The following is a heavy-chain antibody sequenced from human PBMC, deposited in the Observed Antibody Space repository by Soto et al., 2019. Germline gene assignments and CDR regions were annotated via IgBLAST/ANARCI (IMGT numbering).Heavy chain of an antibody. Sequence: PGGSLRLSCAASGFTFSSYGMHWVRQAPGKGLEWVAVIWYDGSNKYYADSVKGRFTISRDNSKNTLYLQMNSLRAEDTAVYYCARSAYRPAYYYDSSGPIQHWDQGTLVTVSS. D-gene: IGHD3-22*01. CDR2: IWYDGSNK. CDR3: ARSAYRPAYYYDSSGPIQH. CDR1: GFTFSSYG. J-gene: IGHJ1*01. V-gene: IGHV3-33*01.